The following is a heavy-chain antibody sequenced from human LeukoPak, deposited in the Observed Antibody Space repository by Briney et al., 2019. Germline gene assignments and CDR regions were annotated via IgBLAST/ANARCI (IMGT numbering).Heavy chain of an antibody. CDR2: ISAYNGNT. Sequence: ASAKVSCKASGYTFTSYGISWVRQAPGQGLEWMGWISAYNGNTNYAQKLQGRVTMTTDTSTSTAYMELRSLRSDDTAVYYCARVRRDIVVVGYYFDYWGQGTLVTVSS. V-gene: IGHV1-18*01. CDR3: ARVRRDIVVVGYYFDY. CDR1: GYTFTSYG. J-gene: IGHJ4*02. D-gene: IGHD2-2*01.